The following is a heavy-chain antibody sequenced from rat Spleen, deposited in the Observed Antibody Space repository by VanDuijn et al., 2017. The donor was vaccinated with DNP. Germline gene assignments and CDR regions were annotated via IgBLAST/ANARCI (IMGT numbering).Heavy chain of an antibody. D-gene: IGHD5-1*01. J-gene: IGHJ2*01. CDR2: IIYDGSST. CDR1: GFTFSDYA. CDR3: KVGAQY. V-gene: IGHV5-17*01. Sequence: EVQLVESGGGLVQPGNSLKLSCAASGFTFSDYAMAWVRQSPKKGLEWVATIIYDGSSTYYRDSVKGRFPISRDNVKRTLYLQMDSLRSEDTATYYCKVGAQYWGQGVMVTVSS.